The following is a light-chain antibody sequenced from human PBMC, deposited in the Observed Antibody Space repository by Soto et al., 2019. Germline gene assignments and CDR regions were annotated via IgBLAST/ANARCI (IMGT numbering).Light chain of an antibody. CDR1: QSVSSN. V-gene: IGKV3-15*01. Sequence: EIVMMQSPATVSVSPGERVTLSCRASQSVSSNLAWYQQKPGQAPRLLMSGASTRAAGIPGRFSGSGYGRGFTLTISSLQSEDFAVYYCYQYNDWPPAFGQGSKVEVK. CDR3: YQYNDWPPA. CDR2: GAS. J-gene: IGKJ1*01.